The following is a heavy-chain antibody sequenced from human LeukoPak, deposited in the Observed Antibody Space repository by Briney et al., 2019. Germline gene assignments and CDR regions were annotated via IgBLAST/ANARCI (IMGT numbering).Heavy chain of an antibody. CDR2: IIPIFGTA. V-gene: IGHV1-69*05. CDR3: ARGGAPAATYYYYYMDV. CDR1: GGTFSSYA. Sequence: SVTVSCKASGGTFSSYAISWVRQAPGQGLEWMGGIIPIFGTANYAQKYQGRVTITTDESTSTAYMELSSLRSEDTAVYYCARGGAPAATYYYYYMDVWGKGTTVTVSS. J-gene: IGHJ6*03. D-gene: IGHD2-2*01.